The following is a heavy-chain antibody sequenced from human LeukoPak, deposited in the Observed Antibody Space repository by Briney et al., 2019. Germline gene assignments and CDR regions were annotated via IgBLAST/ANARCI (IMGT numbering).Heavy chain of an antibody. CDR1: GYTFTSYG. CDR3: AKSGGRDGYKGLYSDY. Sequence: ASVKVSCKASGYTFTSYGISWVRQAPGQGLEWMGWISAYNGNTNYAQKLQGRVTMTTDTSTSTAYMELRSLRSDDTAVYYCAKSGGRDGYKGLYSDYWGQGTLVTVSS. V-gene: IGHV1-18*01. D-gene: IGHD5-24*01. J-gene: IGHJ4*02. CDR2: ISAYNGNT.